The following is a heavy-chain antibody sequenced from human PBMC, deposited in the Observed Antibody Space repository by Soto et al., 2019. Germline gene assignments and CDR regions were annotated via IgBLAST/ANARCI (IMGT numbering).Heavy chain of an antibody. V-gene: IGHV3-53*01. Sequence: SGGSLRLSCAASGFTVSSNYMSWVRQAPGKGLEWVSVIYSGGSTYYADSVKGRFTISRDNSKNTLYLQMNSLRAEDTAVYYCASGGVQNRAAFDIWGQGTMVTVSS. CDR2: IYSGGST. J-gene: IGHJ3*02. CDR1: GFTVSSNY. CDR3: ASGGVQNRAAFDI. D-gene: IGHD3-16*01.